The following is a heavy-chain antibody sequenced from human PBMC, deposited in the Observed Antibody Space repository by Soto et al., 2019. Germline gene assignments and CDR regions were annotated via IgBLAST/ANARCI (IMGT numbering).Heavy chain of an antibody. CDR3: AKDLMRMMKELSSSPQSDY. Sequence: PGGSLRLSCAASGFTFSSYAMSWVRQAPGKGLEWVSAISGSGGSTYYADSVKGRFTISRDNSKNTLYLQMNSLRAEDTAVYYCAKDLMRMMKELSSSPQSDYWGQGTLVTVSS. V-gene: IGHV3-23*01. J-gene: IGHJ4*02. CDR1: GFTFSSYA. CDR2: ISGSGGST. D-gene: IGHD6-6*01.